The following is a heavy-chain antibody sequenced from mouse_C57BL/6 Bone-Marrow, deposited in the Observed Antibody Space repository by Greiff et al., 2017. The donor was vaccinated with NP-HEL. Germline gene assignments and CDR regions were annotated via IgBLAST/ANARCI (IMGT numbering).Heavy chain of an antibody. Sequence: VQLKQSGPELVKPGDSVKISCKASGYSFTGYFMNWVMQSHGKSLEWIGRINPYNGDTFYNQKFKGKATLTVDKSSSTAHMELRSLTSEDSAVYYCARMNAYYSNYGRAMDYWGQGTSVTVSS. CDR2: INPYNGDT. J-gene: IGHJ4*01. CDR1: GYSFTGYF. D-gene: IGHD2-5*01. CDR3: ARMNAYYSNYGRAMDY. V-gene: IGHV1-20*01.